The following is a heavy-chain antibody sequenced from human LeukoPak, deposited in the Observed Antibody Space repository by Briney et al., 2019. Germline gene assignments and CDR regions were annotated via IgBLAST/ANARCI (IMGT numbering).Heavy chain of an antibody. J-gene: IGHJ5*02. V-gene: IGHV1-24*01. CDR3: ATDPAYCGGDCYRT. Sequence: ASVKVSCKVSGYTLTELSMHWVRQAPGKGLEWMGGFDPEDGETIYAQKFQGRVTMTEDTSTDTAYMELSSLRSEDTAVYYCATDPAYCGGDCYRTWGQGTLVTVSS. CDR1: GYTLTELS. CDR2: FDPEDGET. D-gene: IGHD2-21*02.